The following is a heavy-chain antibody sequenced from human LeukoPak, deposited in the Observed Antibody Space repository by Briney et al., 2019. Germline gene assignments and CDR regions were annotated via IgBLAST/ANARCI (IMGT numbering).Heavy chain of an antibody. Sequence: SETLSLTCTVSGGSIRSFYWSWIRQPAGKGLEWIGRIYPSGNTNYNPSLKSRITMSVDTSKNQFSLKLNSVTAADKAVYYCARDGDTEEGSDYWGQGTLVTVSS. CDR1: GGSIRSFY. CDR2: IYPSGNT. V-gene: IGHV4-4*07. J-gene: IGHJ4*02. CDR3: ARDGDTEEGSDY. D-gene: IGHD4-17*01.